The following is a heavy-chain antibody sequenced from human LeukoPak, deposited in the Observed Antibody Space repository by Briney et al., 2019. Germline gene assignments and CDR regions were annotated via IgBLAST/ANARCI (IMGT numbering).Heavy chain of an antibody. J-gene: IGHJ6*04. CDR2: ISAYNGNA. CDR1: GYTFTSYG. Sequence: ASGKVSCKASGYTFTSYGISWVRQAPGQGLEWMGWISAYNGNANYAQKLQGRVTMTTDTSTSTAYMELRSLRSDDTVVYYCARDTGDWKNDCSSISCYAGYYYYGMDVWGKGTTVTVSS. CDR3: ARDTGDWKNDCSSISCYAGYYYYGMDV. V-gene: IGHV1-18*04. D-gene: IGHD2-2*01.